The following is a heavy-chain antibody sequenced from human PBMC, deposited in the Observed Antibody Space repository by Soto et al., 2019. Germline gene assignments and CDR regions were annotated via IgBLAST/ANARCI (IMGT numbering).Heavy chain of an antibody. V-gene: IGHV1-46*01. CDR3: ARGGSYYYDSSGYLPDY. Sequence: ASVKVSCKASGYTFTRYYMHWVRQAPGQGLEWMGIINPSGGSTSYAQKFQGRVTMTRDTSTSTVYMELSSLRSEDTAVYYCARGGSYYYDSSGYLPDYWGQGTLVTVSS. CDR2: INPSGGST. CDR1: GYTFTRYY. J-gene: IGHJ4*02. D-gene: IGHD3-22*01.